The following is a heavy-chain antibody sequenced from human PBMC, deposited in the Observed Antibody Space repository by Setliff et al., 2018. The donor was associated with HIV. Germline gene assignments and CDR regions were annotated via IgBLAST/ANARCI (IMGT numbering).Heavy chain of an antibody. CDR1: GGSVSSNDYY. D-gene: IGHD2-15*01. V-gene: IGHV4-39*02. Sequence: PSETLSLTCTVSGGSVSSNDYYWAWIRQPPGKGLEWIGNILYGRTTSYNQSRNGRVTISVDTSKKHFFLNLSFATTADTAVYYCVRPSFGIVGVYMFDSWGQGTVVTVSS. J-gene: IGHJ4*02. CDR3: VRPSFGIVGVYMFDS. CDR2: ILYGRTT.